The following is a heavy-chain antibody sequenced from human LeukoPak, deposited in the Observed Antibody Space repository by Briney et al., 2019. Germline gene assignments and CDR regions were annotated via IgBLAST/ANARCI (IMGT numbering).Heavy chain of an antibody. CDR1: GFTFSSFT. D-gene: IGHD6-19*01. CDR2: ISGSGGSI. Sequence: GGSLRLSCAASGFTFSSFTMSWVRQAPGKGLEWVSAISGSGGSIYYADSVKGRFTISRDNSKNTLYLQMNSLRAEDTAVYYCAKGSRGWYSWYFDVWGRGTLVTVSS. V-gene: IGHV3-23*01. CDR3: AKGSRGWYSWYFDV. J-gene: IGHJ2*01.